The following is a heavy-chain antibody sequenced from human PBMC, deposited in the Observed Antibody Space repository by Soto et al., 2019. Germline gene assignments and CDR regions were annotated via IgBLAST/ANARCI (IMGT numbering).Heavy chain of an antibody. CDR3: ARDLGHYDSSGYFDS. CDR2: ISGTTSTT. V-gene: IGHV3-48*01. J-gene: IGHJ4*02. CDR1: GFTFSSSS. Sequence: PGGSLRLSCEASGFTFSSSSMNWVRLAPGKGLEWISYISGTTSTTYYADSVKGRFTMSRDNAKNSVYLQMNSLRVEDTAVYYCARDLGHYDSSGYFDSWGQGTQVTSPQ. D-gene: IGHD3-22*01.